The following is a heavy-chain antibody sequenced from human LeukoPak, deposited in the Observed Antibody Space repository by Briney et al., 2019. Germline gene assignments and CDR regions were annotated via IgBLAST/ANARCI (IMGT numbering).Heavy chain of an antibody. D-gene: IGHD4-17*01. CDR2: ISAYNGNT. J-gene: IGHJ4*02. Sequence: ASVKVSCKASGYTFTSYGISWVRQAPGQGLEWMGWISAYNGNTNYAQKLQGGVTMTTDTSTSTAYMELRSLRSDDTAVYYCARDITDYGDYQPWVDYWGQGTLVTVSS. CDR1: GYTFTSYG. CDR3: ARDITDYGDYQPWVDY. V-gene: IGHV1-18*01.